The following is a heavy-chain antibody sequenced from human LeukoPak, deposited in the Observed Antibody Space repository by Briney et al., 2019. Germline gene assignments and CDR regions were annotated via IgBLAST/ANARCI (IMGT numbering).Heavy chain of an antibody. D-gene: IGHD1-14*01. Sequence: ASVTVSCTASGYTFTSYYMHWVRQAPGQGLEWMGIINPSGGSTSYAQKFQGRVTMTTDTSTSTAYMELRSLRSDDTAVYYCARELTGDYWGQGTLVTVSS. CDR1: GYTFTSYY. V-gene: IGHV1-46*01. CDR3: ARELTGDY. J-gene: IGHJ4*02. CDR2: INPSGGST.